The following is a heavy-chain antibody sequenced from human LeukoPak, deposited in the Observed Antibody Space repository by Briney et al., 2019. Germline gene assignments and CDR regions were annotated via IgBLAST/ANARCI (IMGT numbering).Heavy chain of an antibody. CDR2: VTTSSSYI. CDR3: ARVHSSGQLETFDY. V-gene: IGHV3-21*01. CDR1: GFTFSSYS. D-gene: IGHD6-19*01. J-gene: IGHJ4*02. Sequence: GSLRLSCATSGFTFSSYSMNWVRQAPGRGLEWVSSVTTSSSYIYYADLVKGRFTSSRDNAKNSLYLQMNSLRAEDTAVYYCARVHSSGQLETFDYWGQGTLVTVSS.